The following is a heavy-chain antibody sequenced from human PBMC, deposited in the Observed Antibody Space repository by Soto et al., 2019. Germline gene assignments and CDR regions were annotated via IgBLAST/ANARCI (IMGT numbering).Heavy chain of an antibody. CDR1: GFTFRSFE. Sequence: GGSLRLSCTASGFTFRSFEMNWVRQGPGKRLEWVAVISYDASNKYYADSVKGRFTISRDNSKKTMYLQMSSLRAEDTAVYYCARPFSSGWYGDFDFWGQGTLVTVSS. CDR2: ISYDASNK. D-gene: IGHD6-19*01. CDR3: ARPFSSGWYGDFDF. J-gene: IGHJ4*02. V-gene: IGHV3-30-3*01.